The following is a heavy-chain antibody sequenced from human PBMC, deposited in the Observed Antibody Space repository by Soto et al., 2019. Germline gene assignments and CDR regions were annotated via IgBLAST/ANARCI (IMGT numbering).Heavy chain of an antibody. CDR1: GGTFSSYA. V-gene: IGHV1-69*13. CDR2: IIPIFGTA. J-gene: IGHJ5*02. D-gene: IGHD2-2*02. Sequence: YSVKVSCKASGGTFSSYAISWVRQAPGQGLEWMGGIIPIFGTANYAQKFQGRVTITADESTSTAYMELSSLRSEDTAVYYCEACSTRYCSSTSCYNGWFAHWGQGTLVTVSS. CDR3: EACSTRYCSSTSCYNGWFAH.